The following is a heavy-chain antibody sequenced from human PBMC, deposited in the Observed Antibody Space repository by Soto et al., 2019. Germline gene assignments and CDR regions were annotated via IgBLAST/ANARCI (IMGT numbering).Heavy chain of an antibody. CDR2: MYNTGST. D-gene: IGHD1-26*01. CDR1: GGSISGYY. V-gene: IGHV4-59*01. CDR3: ARDVRGATNFDY. J-gene: IGHJ4*02. Sequence: SETLSLTCTVSGGSISGYYWSWIRQPPGKGLEWIGYMYNTGSTVYNPSFKSRVTISVDTSKSQFSLRLNSVTAADTAVYYCARDVRGATNFDYWGQGTLVTVSS.